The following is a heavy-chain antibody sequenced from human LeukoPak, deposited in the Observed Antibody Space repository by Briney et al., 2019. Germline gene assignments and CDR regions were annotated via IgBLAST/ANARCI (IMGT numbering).Heavy chain of an antibody. CDR3: ARDCSGGSCYWNAFDI. CDR1: GFTFSSYW. J-gene: IGHJ3*02. V-gene: IGHV3-7*04. Sequence: PGGSLRLSCAASGFTFSSYWMSWVRQAPGKGLEWVANVKQDGSDKYYVDSVKGRFTISRDNAKNSLYLQMNSLRAEDTAVYYCARDCSGGSCYWNAFDIWGQGKMVTVSS. CDR2: VKQDGSDK. D-gene: IGHD2-15*01.